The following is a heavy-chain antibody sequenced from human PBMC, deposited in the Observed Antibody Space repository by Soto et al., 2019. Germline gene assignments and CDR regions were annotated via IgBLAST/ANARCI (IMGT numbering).Heavy chain of an antibody. Sequence: EVQLVESGGGLAQPGGSLRLSCAASGFTLSSDWMNWVRQAPGKGLEWVANIKQDGSEKYYVDSVEGRCTISRDNGKNSLYLQMNSLRGDDTAVYYCARGQVLRFDACDMWGQGTLVTVSS. CDR1: GFTLSSDW. J-gene: IGHJ3*02. CDR2: IKQDGSEK. V-gene: IGHV3-7*01. CDR3: ARGQVLRFDACDM.